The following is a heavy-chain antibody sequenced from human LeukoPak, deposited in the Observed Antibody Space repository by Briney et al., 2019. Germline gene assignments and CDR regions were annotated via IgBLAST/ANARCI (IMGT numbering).Heavy chain of an antibody. J-gene: IGHJ6*02. CDR2: IKQDGSEK. Sequence: GGSLRLSCAGSGFTFSSYWMSWVRQAPGKGLEWVANIKQDGSEKYYVDSVKGRFTISRDNAKNSLYLQMNSLRAEDTAVYYCARDTVVVPAAMAYYYYGMDVWGQGTTVTVSS. CDR3: ARDTVVVPAAMAYYYYGMDV. V-gene: IGHV3-7*01. CDR1: GFTFSSYW. D-gene: IGHD2-2*01.